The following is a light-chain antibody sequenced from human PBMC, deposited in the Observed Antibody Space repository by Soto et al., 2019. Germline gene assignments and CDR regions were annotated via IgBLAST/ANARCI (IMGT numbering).Light chain of an antibody. Sequence: EIVLTQSPGTLSLSPGERATLSCRASQSVSSSYLAWYQQKPGQAPRLLIYGASSRATGIPDRFSGSGSGTGFTLTISRLEPEDFALYYCQQYGSSPPTFGQGTKVEIK. CDR1: QSVSSSY. CDR2: GAS. V-gene: IGKV3-20*01. J-gene: IGKJ1*01. CDR3: QQYGSSPPT.